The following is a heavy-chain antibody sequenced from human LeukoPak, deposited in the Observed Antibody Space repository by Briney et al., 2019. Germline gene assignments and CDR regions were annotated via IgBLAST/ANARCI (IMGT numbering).Heavy chain of an antibody. CDR2: ISSSSSYI. D-gene: IGHD6-19*01. CDR3: AKDIGYSSGWYWNYYYGMDV. J-gene: IGHJ6*02. CDR1: GFTFSSYS. Sequence: EAGGSLRLSCAAAGFTFSSYSMNWVRQAPGKGLEWVSSISSSSSYIYYADSVKGRFTISRDNAKNSLYLQMNSLRAEDTALYYCAKDIGYSSGWYWNYYYGMDVWGQGTTVNVSS. V-gene: IGHV3-21*04.